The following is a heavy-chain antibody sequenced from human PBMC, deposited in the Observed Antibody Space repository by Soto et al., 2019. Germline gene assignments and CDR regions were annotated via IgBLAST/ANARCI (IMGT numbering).Heavy chain of an antibody. CDR1: GFTFSRHT. D-gene: IGHD3-16*02. V-gene: IGHV3-30*04. CDR3: ARDRLRLGELSLLGYFDY. Sequence: QVQLEESGGGMVQPGRSLRLSCAASGFTFSRHTMHWVRQAPGKGLEWMASISYDGGNKYYADSVKGRFTISRDNSKNTLSVQMDSLRAEDTAVYYCARDRLRLGELSLLGYFDYWGQGTLVTVSS. CDR2: ISYDGGNK. J-gene: IGHJ4*02.